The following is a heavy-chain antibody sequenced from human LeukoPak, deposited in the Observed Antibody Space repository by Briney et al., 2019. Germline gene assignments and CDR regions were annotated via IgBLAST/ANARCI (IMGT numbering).Heavy chain of an antibody. V-gene: IGHV4-59*01. CDR2: IYYSGST. Sequence: SETLSLTCAVYGGSFSGYYWSWIRQPPGKGLEWIGYIYYSGSTNYNPSLKSRVTISVDTSKNQFSLKLSSVTAADTAVYYCARDPQAYSYGWYNWFDPWGQGTLVTVSS. D-gene: IGHD5-18*01. CDR1: GGSFSGYY. J-gene: IGHJ5*02. CDR3: ARDPQAYSYGWYNWFDP.